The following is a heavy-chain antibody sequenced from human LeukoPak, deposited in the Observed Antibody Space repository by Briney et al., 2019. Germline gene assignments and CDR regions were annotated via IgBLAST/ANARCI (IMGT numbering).Heavy chain of an antibody. Sequence: GGSLRLSCAASGFTFSSYAMSWVRQAPGKGLEWVSATSGSGGSTYYADSVKGRFTISRDNSKNTLYLQMNSLRAEDTAVYYCAKDRTTEGRMDDAFDIWGQGTMVTVSS. D-gene: IGHD4-17*01. CDR2: TSGSGGST. CDR3: AKDRTTEGRMDDAFDI. J-gene: IGHJ3*02. CDR1: GFTFSSYA. V-gene: IGHV3-23*01.